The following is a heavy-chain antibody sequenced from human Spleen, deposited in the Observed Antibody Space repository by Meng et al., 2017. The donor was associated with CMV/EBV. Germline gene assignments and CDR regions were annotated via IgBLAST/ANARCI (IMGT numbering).Heavy chain of an antibody. J-gene: IGHJ6*02. CDR3: ARGIGGTYYDGYGMDV. D-gene: IGHD1-26*01. V-gene: IGHV4-61*01. Sequence: SETLSLTCTVSGGSISSSSYYCSWIRQPPGKGLEWIGYIYYSGSTNYNPSLKSRVTISVDTSKNQFSLKLSSVTAADTAVYYCARGIGGTYYDGYGMDVWGQGTTVTVSS. CDR1: GGSISSSSYY. CDR2: IYYSGST.